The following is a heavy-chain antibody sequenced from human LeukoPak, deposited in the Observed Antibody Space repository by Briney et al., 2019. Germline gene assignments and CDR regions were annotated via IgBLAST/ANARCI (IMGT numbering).Heavy chain of an antibody. CDR1: GFTFSDYY. Sequence: GGSLRLSCAASGFTFSDYYMSWIRQAPGKGLEWVSYISSSGSTIYYADSVKGRFTISRDNAKNSLYLQMNSLRAEDTAVYYCARDSRLLLFGELLGWGQGTLVTVSS. CDR3: ARDSRLLLFGELLG. D-gene: IGHD3-10*01. J-gene: IGHJ4*02. V-gene: IGHV3-11*04. CDR2: ISSSGSTI.